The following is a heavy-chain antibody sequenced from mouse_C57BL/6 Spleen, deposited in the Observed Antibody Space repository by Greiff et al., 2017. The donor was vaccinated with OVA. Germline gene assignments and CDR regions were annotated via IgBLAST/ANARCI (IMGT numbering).Heavy chain of an antibody. J-gene: IGHJ1*03. CDR1: GYTFTSYW. V-gene: IGHV1-52*01. CDR2: IYPSDSET. CDR3: ARLKDYGSSYGYFDV. D-gene: IGHD1-1*01. Sequence: QVQLQQPGAELVRPGSSVKLSCKASGYTFTSYWMHWVKQRPIQGLEWIGNIYPSDSETHYNQKFKDKATLTVDKSSSTAYMQLSSLTSEDSAVYYCARLKDYGSSYGYFDVWGTGTTVTVSS.